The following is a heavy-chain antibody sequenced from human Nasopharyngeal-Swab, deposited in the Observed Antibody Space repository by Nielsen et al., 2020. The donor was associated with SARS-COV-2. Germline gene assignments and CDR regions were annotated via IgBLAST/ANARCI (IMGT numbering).Heavy chain of an antibody. CDR3: TTVRFHCSSTSCYRWFDP. J-gene: IGHJ5*02. CDR2: IKSKTDGGTT. Sequence: VRQAPGKGLEWVGRIKSKTDGGTTDYAAPVKGRFTISRDDSKNTLYLQTNSLKTEDTAVYYCTTVRFHCSSTSCYRWFDPWGRGTLVTVSS. D-gene: IGHD2-2*01. V-gene: IGHV3-15*01.